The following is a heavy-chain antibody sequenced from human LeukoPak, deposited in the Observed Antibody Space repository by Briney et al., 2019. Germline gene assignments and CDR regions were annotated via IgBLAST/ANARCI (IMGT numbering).Heavy chain of an antibody. CDR1: GGSISSYY. V-gene: IGHV4-59*12. CDR2: ISLSEVT. Sequence: SETLSLTCTVSGGSISSYYWSWIRQPPGQGLEWIGEISLSEVTNYNPSLKSRVTMSLDRSKNHLSLTLTSVTAADTAVYYCSRESGAFSPFGHWGQGTLVTVSS. J-gene: IGHJ4*02. CDR3: SRESGAFSPFGH. D-gene: IGHD1-26*01.